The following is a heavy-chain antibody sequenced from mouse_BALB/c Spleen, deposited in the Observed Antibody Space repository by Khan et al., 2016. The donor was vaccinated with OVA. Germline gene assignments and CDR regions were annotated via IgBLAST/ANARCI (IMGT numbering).Heavy chain of an antibody. J-gene: IGHJ3*01. CDR2: ISTYYGHA. Sequence: QVRLQQSGAELVRPGVSVKISCKGSGYTFTDFTMHWVKQSHAMSLEWIGVISTYYGHATYNQKFKDKATMTVDKSSSTAYMELARLTSEDSAIXYCTRGGGGNRFAYWGQGTLVTVSA. CDR3: TRGGGGNRFAY. CDR1: GYTFTDFT. V-gene: IGHV1S137*01.